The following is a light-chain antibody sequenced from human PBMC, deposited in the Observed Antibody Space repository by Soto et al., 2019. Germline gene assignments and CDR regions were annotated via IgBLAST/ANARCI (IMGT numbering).Light chain of an antibody. V-gene: IGKV3-20*01. Sequence: EIVLTQSPGPLSFSPGERATLSCRARQSVSSSYLAWDQQKPGQAPRLLIDGASSRATGIPDRFSGSWSGTDFTPIFRRTGPENFGRYYWQQYGSLTVAVGQRTKVEIQ. CDR3: QQYGSLTVA. CDR1: QSVSSSY. CDR2: GAS. J-gene: IGKJ1*01.